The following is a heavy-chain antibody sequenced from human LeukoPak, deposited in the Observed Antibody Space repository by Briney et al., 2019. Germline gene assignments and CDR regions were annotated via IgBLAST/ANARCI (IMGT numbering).Heavy chain of an antibody. D-gene: IGHD2-15*01. Sequence: PSETLSLTCTVSGGSISSYYWGWIRQPPGKGLEWIGYIYYSGSTNYNPSLKSRVTISVDTSKNQFSLKLSSVTAADTAVYYCARLAPRMRGYYFDYWGQGTLVTVSS. CDR2: IYYSGST. V-gene: IGHV4-59*01. CDR1: GGSISSYY. CDR3: ARLAPRMRGYYFDY. J-gene: IGHJ4*02.